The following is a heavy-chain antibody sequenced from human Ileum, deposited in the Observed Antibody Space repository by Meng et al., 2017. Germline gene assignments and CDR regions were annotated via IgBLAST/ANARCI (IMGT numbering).Heavy chain of an antibody. CDR3: ASLRYNWNYSADY. Sequence: GQLPDAGPGLVKPSGTLSRTCAVSGGSISSSNWWSWVRQPPGKGLEWIGEIYHSGSTNYNPSLKSRVTISVDKSKNQFSLKLSSVTAADTAVYYCASLRYNWNYSADYWGQGTLVTVSS. J-gene: IGHJ4*02. CDR1: GGSISSSNW. CDR2: IYHSGST. V-gene: IGHV4-4*02. D-gene: IGHD1-7*01.